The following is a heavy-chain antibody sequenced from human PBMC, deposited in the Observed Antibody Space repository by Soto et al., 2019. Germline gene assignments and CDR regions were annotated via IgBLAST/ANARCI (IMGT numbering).Heavy chain of an antibody. J-gene: IGHJ6*02. CDR2: IIPIFGTA. CDR3: ARSVDGRAVTTPYYYYYYGMDV. Sequence: ASVKVSCKASGYTFTSYGISWVRQAPGQGLEWMGGIIPIFGTANYAQKFQGRVTITADESTSTAYMELSSLRSEDTAVYYCARSVDGRAVTTPYYYYYYGMDVWGQGTTVTV. CDR1: GYTFTSYG. D-gene: IGHD4-17*01. V-gene: IGHV1-69*13.